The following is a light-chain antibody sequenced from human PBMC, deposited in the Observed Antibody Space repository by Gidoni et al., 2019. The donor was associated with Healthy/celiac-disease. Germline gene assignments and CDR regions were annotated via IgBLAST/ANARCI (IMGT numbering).Light chain of an antibody. CDR3: MQALQTPT. CDR1: QSLLHSNGYNY. J-gene: IGKJ1*01. Sequence: DIVMTQSPLSLPVTPGEPASISCRSSQSLLHSNGYNYLDCYLQKPGQSPQLLIYLGSNRASGVPDRFSGSGSGTDFTLKISRVEAEDVGVYYGMQALQTPTFGQGTKVEIK. V-gene: IGKV2-28*01. CDR2: LGS.